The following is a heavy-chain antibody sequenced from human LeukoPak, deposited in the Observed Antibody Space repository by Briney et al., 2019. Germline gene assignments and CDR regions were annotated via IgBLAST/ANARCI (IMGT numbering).Heavy chain of an antibody. CDR3: AKGAGYSSSSSRYYFDY. CDR2: ISGSGGST. V-gene: IGHV3-23*01. D-gene: IGHD6-6*01. J-gene: IGHJ4*02. CDR1: GFTFSSYA. Sequence: GGSLRLSCAASGFTFSSYAMSWVRQAPGKGLEWVSAISGSGGSTYYADSVKGRFTISRDNSKNTLYLQMNSLRAEDTAVYYCAKGAGYSSSSSRYYFDYWGQGTLVTVSS.